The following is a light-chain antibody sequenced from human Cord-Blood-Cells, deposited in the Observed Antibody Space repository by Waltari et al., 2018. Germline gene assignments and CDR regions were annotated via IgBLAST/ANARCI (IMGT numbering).Light chain of an antibody. V-gene: IGLV2-11*01. J-gene: IGLJ3*02. Sequence: QSALTQPRSVSGSPGQSVTISCTGTSSDVGGYNYVSWYQQHPGKAPKLMIFDVRKRPSGGPGRLSGSQSWHPGLPALFWLQAEDEADYYCCSYAGSYTLWVFGGGTKLTVL. CDR3: CSYAGSYTLWV. CDR2: DVR. CDR1: SSDVGGYNY.